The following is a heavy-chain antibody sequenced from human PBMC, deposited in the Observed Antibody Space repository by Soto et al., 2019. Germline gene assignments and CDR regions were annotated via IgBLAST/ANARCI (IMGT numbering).Heavy chain of an antibody. CDR3: ARQASSGWNNFDY. CDR2: IYPGDSDT. V-gene: IGHV5-51*01. Sequence: GESLKISCEGSGYSFSNYWCGWVRQMPGKGPEWMGIIYPGDSDTTYSPSFQGQVTISVDRSISTAYLQWATLKASNTAMYYCARQASSGWNNFDYWGQGTLVTVSS. CDR1: GYSFSNYW. J-gene: IGHJ4*02. D-gene: IGHD6-19*01.